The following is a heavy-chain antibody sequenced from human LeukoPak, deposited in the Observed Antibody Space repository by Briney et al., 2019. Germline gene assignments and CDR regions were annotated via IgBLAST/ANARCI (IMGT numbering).Heavy chain of an antibody. CDR2: ISYSGST. CDR3: ARGLIVVVPAAMHYYYYGMDV. CDR1: VGSVSSGSYY. J-gene: IGHJ6*04. D-gene: IGHD2-2*01. V-gene: IGHV4-61*01. Sequence: PSETLSLTCTVSVGSVSSGSYYWSWIRQPPGKGLEWIGYISYSGSTNYNPSLKSRVTISVDTSKNQFSLKLSSVTAADTAVYYCARGLIVVVPAAMHYYYYGMDVWGKGTTVTVSS.